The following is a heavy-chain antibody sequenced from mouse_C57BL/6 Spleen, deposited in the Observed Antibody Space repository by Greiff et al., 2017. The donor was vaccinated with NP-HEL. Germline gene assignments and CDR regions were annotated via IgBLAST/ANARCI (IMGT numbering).Heavy chain of an antibody. CDR2: INPSTGGT. D-gene: IGHD2-12*01. CDR1: GYSFTGYY. V-gene: IGHV1-42*01. Sequence: VQLQQSGPELVKPGASVKISCKASGYSFTGYYMNWVKQSPEKSLEWIGEINPSTGGTTYNQKFKAKATLTVDKSSSTAYMQLKSLTSEDSAVYYCARGDDRYYAMDYWGQGTSVTVSS. CDR3: ARGDDRYYAMDY. J-gene: IGHJ4*01.